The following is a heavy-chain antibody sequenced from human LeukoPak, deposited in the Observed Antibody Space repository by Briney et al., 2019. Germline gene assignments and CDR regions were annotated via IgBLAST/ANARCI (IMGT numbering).Heavy chain of an antibody. V-gene: IGHV3-53*04. Sequence: PGGSLRLSCAASGFTVSNKYMTRVRQAPGKGLEWVSVIYSGAGTDYADSVKGRFTISRHNSKNTLYLQMNSLRTEDTAVYYCARMYFDFWRNISESRYGMDVWGQGTTVTVSS. CDR2: IYSGAGT. CDR1: GFTVSNKY. J-gene: IGHJ6*02. D-gene: IGHD3-3*01. CDR3: ARMYFDFWRNISESRYGMDV.